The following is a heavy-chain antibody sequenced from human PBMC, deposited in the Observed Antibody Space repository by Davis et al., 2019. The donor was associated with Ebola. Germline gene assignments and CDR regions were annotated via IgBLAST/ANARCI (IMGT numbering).Heavy chain of an antibody. V-gene: IGHV3-74*01. CDR2: SNSDGSST. D-gene: IGHD3-3*01. Sequence: GESLKISCAASGFSFSSYWMHWVRQAPGKGLVWVSRSNSDGSSTSYADSVKGRFTISRDNAKNTVYLQMNDVRVEDTAVYYCARARIKSFGVFSVPLDIDSWGHGILVTVSS. J-gene: IGHJ5*01. CDR3: ARARIKSFGVFSVPLDIDS. CDR1: GFSFSSYW.